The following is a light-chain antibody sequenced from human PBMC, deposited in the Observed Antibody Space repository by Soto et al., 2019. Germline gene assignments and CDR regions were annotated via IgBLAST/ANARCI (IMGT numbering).Light chain of an antibody. Sequence: DIQMTQSPSSLSASVGDRVIITCRASQSISSWLAWYQQKPGKAPNLLIYAASSLHSGVPSRFSGSGSGTDFTLTISSLQPEDFATYYCQQANSFPLTFGGGTKVDIK. J-gene: IGKJ4*01. V-gene: IGKV1-12*01. CDR3: QQANSFPLT. CDR2: AAS. CDR1: QSISSW.